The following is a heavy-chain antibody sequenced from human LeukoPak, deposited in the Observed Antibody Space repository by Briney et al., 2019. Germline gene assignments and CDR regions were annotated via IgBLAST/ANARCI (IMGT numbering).Heavy chain of an antibody. CDR1: GGSISNSNW. J-gene: IGHJ4*02. Sequence: SETLSLTCVVSGGSISNSNWWSWVRQPPGKRLEWIGEIYHVGATNYNPSLKSRVAISIDKSKNQFSLKVNSVTVADTAVYYCAREGHAYYYGSGARIDFWGQGTLVTVSS. CDR2: IYHVGAT. CDR3: AREGHAYYYGSGARIDF. D-gene: IGHD3-10*01. V-gene: IGHV4-4*02.